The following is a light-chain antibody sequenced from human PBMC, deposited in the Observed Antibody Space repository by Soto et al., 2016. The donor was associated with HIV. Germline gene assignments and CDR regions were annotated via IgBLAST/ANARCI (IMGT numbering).Light chain of an antibody. V-gene: IGKV1-12*01. CDR3: LQHHNFPLT. Sequence: DIQMTQSPSSVSASVGDRVTITCRASQVINRWLAWYQQKPGKAPKRLIYATSNLQSGVPSRFSGSGSGTDFTLTISSLQPEDFATYYCLQHHNFPLTFGQGTKVEIK. CDR1: QVINRW. J-gene: IGKJ1*01. CDR2: ATS.